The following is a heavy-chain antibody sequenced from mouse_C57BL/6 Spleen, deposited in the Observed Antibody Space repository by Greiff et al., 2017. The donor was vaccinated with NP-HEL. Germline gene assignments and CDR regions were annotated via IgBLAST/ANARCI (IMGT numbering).Heavy chain of an antibody. CDR2: IYPRSGNT. V-gene: IGHV1-81*01. Sequence: VQLQESGAELARPGASVKLSCKASGYTFTSYGISWVKQRTGQGLEWIGEIYPRSGNTYYNEKFKGKATLTADKSSSTAYMELRSLTSEDSAVYFCARSDTTVVARGYFDYWGQGTTLTVSS. CDR3: ARSDTTVVARGYFDY. CDR1: GYTFTSYG. D-gene: IGHD1-1*01. J-gene: IGHJ2*01.